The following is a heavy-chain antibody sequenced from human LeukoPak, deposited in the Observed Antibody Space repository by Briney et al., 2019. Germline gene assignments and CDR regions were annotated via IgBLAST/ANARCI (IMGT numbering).Heavy chain of an antibody. CDR2: ISWNSGSI. CDR1: GFTFDDYA. CDR3: AKDNKAMVTGWFDP. Sequence: GGSLRLSCAASGFTFDDYAMHWVRQAPGKGLEWVSGISWNSGSIGYADSVKGRFTISRDNAKNSLYLQMNSLRAEDTALYYCAKDNKAMVTGWFDPWGQGTLVTVSS. J-gene: IGHJ5*02. D-gene: IGHD5-18*01. V-gene: IGHV3-9*01.